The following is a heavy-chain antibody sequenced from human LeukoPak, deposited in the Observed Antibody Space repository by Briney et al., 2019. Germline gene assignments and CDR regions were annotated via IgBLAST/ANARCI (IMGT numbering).Heavy chain of an antibody. D-gene: IGHD6-19*01. CDR2: IYGSGST. CDR3: ARDRSPSGVEEY. CDR1: GGSIRSY. V-gene: IGHV4-4*07. Sequence: SETLSLTCTVSGGSIRSYWSWIRQPAGKGLEWIGRIYGSGSTDYNPSLKSRVTMSIDTSKNQLSLNLISVTAADTAVYYCARDRSPSGVEEYRGQGTLVTVSS. J-gene: IGHJ4*02.